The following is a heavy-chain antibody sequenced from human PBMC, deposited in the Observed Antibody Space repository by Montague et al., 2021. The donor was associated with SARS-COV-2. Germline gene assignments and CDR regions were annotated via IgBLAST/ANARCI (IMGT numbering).Heavy chain of an antibody. CDR1: GGSLSGYY. Sequence: SETLSPTRAVYGGSLSGYYWSWIRQPPGKGLEWIGEINHSGSTNYNPSLKSRVTISVDTSKNQFSLKLSSVTAADTAVYYCARGRTVTTFYYYYGMDVWGQGTTVTVSS. CDR2: INHSGST. V-gene: IGHV4-34*01. D-gene: IGHD4-17*01. CDR3: ARGRTVTTFYYYYGMDV. J-gene: IGHJ6*02.